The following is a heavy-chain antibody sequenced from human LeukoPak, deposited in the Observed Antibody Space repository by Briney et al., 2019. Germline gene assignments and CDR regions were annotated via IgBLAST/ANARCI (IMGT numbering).Heavy chain of an antibody. Sequence: GGSLRLSCAASGFTFSSYSMNWVRQAPGKGLEWVSSISSSSSYIYYADSVKGRFTISRDNAKNSLYLQMNSLRAEDTAVYYCARGSGSSTFDYWGRGTLVTVSS. J-gene: IGHJ4*02. V-gene: IGHV3-21*01. D-gene: IGHD3-10*01. CDR1: GFTFSSYS. CDR3: ARGSGSSTFDY. CDR2: ISSSSSYI.